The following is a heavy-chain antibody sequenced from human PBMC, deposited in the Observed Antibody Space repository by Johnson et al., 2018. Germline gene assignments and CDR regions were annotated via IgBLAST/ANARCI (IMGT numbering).Heavy chain of an antibody. V-gene: IGHV3-30-3*01. Sequence: QVQLVESGGGVVQXGRSXRLXCAASEFTFSTYAMHWVRQAPGKGLEWVAVASYDGGHKYYADSVKGRFTISRDNSKNTLYLQMNSLRAEDTAVYYCAKDLRGYYYGAFDIWGQGTMVTVSS. CDR3: AKDLRGYYYGAFDI. CDR2: ASYDGGHK. J-gene: IGHJ3*02. D-gene: IGHD3-22*01. CDR1: EFTFSTYA.